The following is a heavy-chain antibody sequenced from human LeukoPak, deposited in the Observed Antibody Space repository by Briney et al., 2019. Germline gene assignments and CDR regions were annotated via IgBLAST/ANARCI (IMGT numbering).Heavy chain of an antibody. CDR2: IKQDGSEK. J-gene: IGHJ6*03. CDR3: ARVVAEGGSYQGYYYYYYMDV. V-gene: IGHV3-7*01. CDR1: GFTFSSYW. Sequence: GGSLRLSCEASGFTFSSYWMSWVRQAPGKGLEWVANIKQDGSEKYYVDSVKGRFTISRDNAKNSLYLQMNSLRAEDTAVYYCARVVAEGGSYQGYYYYYYMDVWGKGTTVTVSS. D-gene: IGHD1-26*01.